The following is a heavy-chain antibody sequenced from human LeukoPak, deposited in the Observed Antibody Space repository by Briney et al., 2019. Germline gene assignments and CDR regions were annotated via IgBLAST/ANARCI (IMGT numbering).Heavy chain of an antibody. CDR1: GGSVSSGSYY. V-gene: IGHV4-61*01. J-gene: IGHJ4*02. CDR3: ARGEAVAAPYFDY. D-gene: IGHD6-19*01. CDR2: IYYSGST. Sequence: PSETLSLTCTVSGGSVSSGSYYWSWIRQPPGKGLEWIGYIYYSGSTNYNPSLKSRVTISVDTSKNQFSLKLSSVTAADTAVYYCARGEAVAAPYFDYWGQGTLVTVSS.